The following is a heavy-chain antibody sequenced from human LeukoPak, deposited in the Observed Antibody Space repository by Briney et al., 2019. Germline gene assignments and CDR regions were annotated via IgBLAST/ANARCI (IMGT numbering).Heavy chain of an antibody. J-gene: IGHJ4*02. CDR2: INHSGST. V-gene: IGHV4-34*01. D-gene: IGHD4-17*01. Sequence: SETLSLTCAVYGGSFSGYYWSWIRQPPGKGLEWIGEINHSGSTNYNPSLKGRVTISVDTSKNQFSLKLSSVTAADTAVYYCGRGYYGEEYYFDYWGQGTLVTVSS. CDR3: GRGYYGEEYYFDY. CDR1: GGSFSGYY.